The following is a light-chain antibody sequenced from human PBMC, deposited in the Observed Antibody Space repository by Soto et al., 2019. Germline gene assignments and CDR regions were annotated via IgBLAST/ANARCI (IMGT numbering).Light chain of an antibody. Sequence: QPVLTQPPSVSGAPGQRVTISCTGSSSNIGAGYDVHWYQHLPGTAPKLLIYANTNRPSGVPDRFSGFKSGTSASLAITGLRAEDEADYYCQSYDSSLSGYVFGTGTQLTVL. V-gene: IGLV1-40*01. J-gene: IGLJ1*01. CDR2: ANT. CDR3: QSYDSSLSGYV. CDR1: SSNIGAGYD.